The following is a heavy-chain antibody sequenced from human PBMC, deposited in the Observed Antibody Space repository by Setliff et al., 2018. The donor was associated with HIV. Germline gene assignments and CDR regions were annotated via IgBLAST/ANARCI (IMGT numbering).Heavy chain of an antibody. CDR3: VRDGRIAAAGTFDY. Sequence: ASETLSLTCTVSGGSISSYCWNWIRQSPGKGLEWIGYIFSSGSTNYNPSLQSRVTISIDTSKNQFSLKLRSVTAADTAVYYCVRDGRIAAAGTFDYWGQGTLVTVSS. V-gene: IGHV4-59*12. J-gene: IGHJ4*02. D-gene: IGHD6-13*01. CDR2: IFSSGST. CDR1: GGSISSYC.